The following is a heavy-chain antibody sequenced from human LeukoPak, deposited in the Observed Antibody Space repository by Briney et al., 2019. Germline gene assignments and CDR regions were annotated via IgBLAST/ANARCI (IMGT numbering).Heavy chain of an antibody. J-gene: IGHJ4*02. D-gene: IGHD3-22*01. Sequence: GGSLRLSCAASEFTFSSYSMNWVRQAPGKGLEWVSYISSSSSTIYYADSVKGRFTISRDNAKNSLYLQMNSLRAEDTAVYYCARVPYYDSSGPSLDDYWGQGTLVTVSS. CDR3: ARVPYYDSSGPSLDDY. CDR1: EFTFSSYS. CDR2: ISSSSSTI. V-gene: IGHV3-48*01.